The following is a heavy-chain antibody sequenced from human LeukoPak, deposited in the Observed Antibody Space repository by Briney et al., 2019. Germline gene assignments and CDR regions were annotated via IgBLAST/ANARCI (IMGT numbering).Heavy chain of an antibody. Sequence: PGGSLRLSCAASGFTFSSYSMNWVRQAPGKGLEWVSSISSSSTYIYYADSVKGRFTISRDNSKNTLYLQMSSLRAEDTAVYYCAKSPYRFDALDIWGQGTMVTVSS. D-gene: IGHD3-16*02. V-gene: IGHV3-21*04. CDR2: ISSSSTYI. CDR1: GFTFSSYS. CDR3: AKSPYRFDALDI. J-gene: IGHJ3*02.